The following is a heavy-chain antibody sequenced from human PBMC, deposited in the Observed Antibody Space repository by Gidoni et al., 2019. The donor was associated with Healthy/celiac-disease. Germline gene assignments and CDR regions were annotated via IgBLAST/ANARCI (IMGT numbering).Heavy chain of an antibody. CDR2: ISSSSSTI. D-gene: IGHD3-3*01. CDR1: GFTFSSYS. Sequence: EVQLVESGGGLVQHGGSLSLSCAASGFTFSSYSMPWVRQAPGKGLAWVSYISSSSSTIYYADSGKGRFTISRDNAKNSLYLQMNSLRDEDTAVYYCAREQQYYDFWSGYLVNDAFDIWGQGTMVTVSS. J-gene: IGHJ3*02. CDR3: AREQQYYDFWSGYLVNDAFDI. V-gene: IGHV3-48*02.